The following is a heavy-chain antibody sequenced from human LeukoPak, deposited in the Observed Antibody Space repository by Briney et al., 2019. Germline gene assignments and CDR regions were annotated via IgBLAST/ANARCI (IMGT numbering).Heavy chain of an antibody. J-gene: IGHJ4*02. CDR1: GYSFTSDW. D-gene: IGHD1-1*01. CDR3: ARLFDRGPGTSR. Sequence: GASLKISYEGSGYSFTSDWIGGGRPMPGKGLVWMGIIYPGASDTRYSPSFPCQVTISADKSISTAYLQWSSLKSSDTAMYYCARLFDRGPGTSRWGQGTLVTVSS. V-gene: IGHV5-51*01. CDR2: IYPGASDT.